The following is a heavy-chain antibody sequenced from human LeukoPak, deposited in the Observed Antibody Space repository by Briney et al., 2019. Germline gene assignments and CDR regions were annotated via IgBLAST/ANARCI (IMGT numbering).Heavy chain of an antibody. D-gene: IGHD6-19*01. V-gene: IGHV4-39*02. CDR2: IYYSGST. J-gene: IGHJ4*02. CDR3: ARVPAVAGTYYFDY. Sequence: SETLSLTCTVSGGSISSSSYYWGWIRPPPGKGLEWIGSIYYSGSTYYNPSHKSRVTISVDTSKKLFSLKLSSVTAADTAVYYCARVPAVAGTYYFDYWGQGTLVTVSS. CDR1: GGSISSSSYY.